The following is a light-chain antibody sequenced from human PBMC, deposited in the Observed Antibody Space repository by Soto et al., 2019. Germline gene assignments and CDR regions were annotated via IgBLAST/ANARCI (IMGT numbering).Light chain of an antibody. V-gene: IGKV3-11*01. CDR2: DAS. J-gene: IGKJ1*01. CDR3: QQRGNRPPWT. CDR1: QAINNN. Sequence: VLTQAPDTLSVSPGERATLSCRASQAINNNVAWYQLKDGQAPRLLIYDASNRATGIPARFSGSGSGTDFTLTISSLEPEDVAVYYCQQRGNRPPWTFGQGTKVEIK.